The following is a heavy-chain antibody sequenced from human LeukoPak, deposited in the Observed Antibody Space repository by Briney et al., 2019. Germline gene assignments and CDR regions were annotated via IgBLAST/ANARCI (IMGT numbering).Heavy chain of an antibody. D-gene: IGHD4-23*01. CDR2: ISSSGSTI. J-gene: IGHJ4*02. V-gene: IGHV3-48*03. Sequence: GGSLRLSCAASGFTFSSYEMNWVRQAPGKGLEWVSYISSSGSTIYYADSVKGRFTISRDNAKNSLYLQMNSLRAEDTAVYYCARGLPATVVTPSCDYWGQGTLVTVSS. CDR1: GFTFSSYE. CDR3: ARGLPATVVTPSCDY.